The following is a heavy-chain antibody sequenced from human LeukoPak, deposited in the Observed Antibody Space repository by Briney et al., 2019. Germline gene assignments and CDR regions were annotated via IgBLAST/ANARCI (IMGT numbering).Heavy chain of an antibody. Sequence: PSETLSLTCTVSGGSISSSSYYWGWIRQPPGKGLEWIGSIYYSGSTYYNPSLKSRVTISVDTSKNQFSLKLSSVTAADTAVYYCARRGVGTHFDYWGQGSLVTVSS. CDR3: ARRGVGTHFDY. CDR2: IYYSGST. D-gene: IGHD1-1*01. CDR1: GGSISSSSYY. J-gene: IGHJ4*02. V-gene: IGHV4-39*01.